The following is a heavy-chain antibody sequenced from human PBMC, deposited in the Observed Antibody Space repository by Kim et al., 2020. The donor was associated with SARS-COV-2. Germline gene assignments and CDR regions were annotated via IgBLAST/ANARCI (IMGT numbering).Heavy chain of an antibody. J-gene: IGHJ4*02. Sequence: GGSLRLSCAASGFTFSSYAMSWVRQAPGKGLEWVSAISGSGGSTYYADSVKGRFTISRDNSKNTLYLQMNSLRAEDTAVYYCAKGPLSLLWFGERYFDYWGQGTLVTVSS. CDR3: AKGPLSLLWFGERYFDY. V-gene: IGHV3-23*01. D-gene: IGHD3-10*01. CDR2: ISGSGGST. CDR1: GFTFSSYA.